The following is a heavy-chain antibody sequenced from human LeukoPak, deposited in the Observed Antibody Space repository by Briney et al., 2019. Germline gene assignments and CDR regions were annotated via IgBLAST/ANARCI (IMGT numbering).Heavy chain of an antibody. CDR1: GYTFTSYD. V-gene: IGHV1-8*01. Sequence: GASVKVSCKASGYTFTSYDINWVRQATGQGLEWMGWMNPNSGNTGYAQKLQGRVTMTRNTSISTAYMELSSLRSEDTAVYYCARAIAAAGADYWGQGTLVTVSS. CDR3: ARAIAAAGADY. CDR2: MNPNSGNT. D-gene: IGHD6-13*01. J-gene: IGHJ4*02.